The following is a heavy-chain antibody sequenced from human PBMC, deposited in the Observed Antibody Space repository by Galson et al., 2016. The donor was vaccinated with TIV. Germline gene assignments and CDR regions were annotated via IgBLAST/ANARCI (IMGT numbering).Heavy chain of an antibody. J-gene: IGHJ1*01. V-gene: IGHV3-74*01. Sequence: SLRLSCAASGISVNNDWVHWVHQSPEKGLVWVARIDTDGTTTYYADSVKGRFGISRDNAKNTVYLQMNNLIADDTAVYYCVRDRLGWHWGQGTLVTVSS. D-gene: IGHD3-16*01. CDR3: VRDRLGWH. CDR1: GISVNNDW. CDR2: IDTDGTTT.